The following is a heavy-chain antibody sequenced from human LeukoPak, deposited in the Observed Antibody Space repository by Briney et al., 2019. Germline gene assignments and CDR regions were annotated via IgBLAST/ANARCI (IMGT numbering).Heavy chain of an antibody. CDR3: AKDSSSWYYFDY. V-gene: IGHV3-23*01. D-gene: IGHD6-13*01. CDR1: GFTFGSYV. CDR2: ISGSGGST. Sequence: HPGGSLRLSCAASGFTFGSYVMSWVRQAPGKGLEWVSAISGSGGSTYYADSVKGRFTISRDNSKNTLYLQMNSLRAEDTAVYYCAKDSSSWYYFDYWGQGTLVTVSS. J-gene: IGHJ4*02.